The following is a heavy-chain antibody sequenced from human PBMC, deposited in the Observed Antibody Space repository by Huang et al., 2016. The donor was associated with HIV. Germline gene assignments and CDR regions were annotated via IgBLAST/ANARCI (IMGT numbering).Heavy chain of an antibody. CDR2: MSYDGNNK. Sequence: QEQLVESGGGVVRPGRSLRLSCAASGFTFSQFGMHWVRQAPGKGLEWVGLMSYDGNNKYYGDSLKGRVTVSIDNSKDTVYLQIHSLRADDTAVYYCAKDMSRFLEWVLTVGHNGLEVWGQGTLVTVSS. D-gene: IGHD3-3*01. CDR3: AKDMSRFLEWVLTVGHNGLEV. CDR1: GFTFSQFG. V-gene: IGHV3-30*18. J-gene: IGHJ3*01.